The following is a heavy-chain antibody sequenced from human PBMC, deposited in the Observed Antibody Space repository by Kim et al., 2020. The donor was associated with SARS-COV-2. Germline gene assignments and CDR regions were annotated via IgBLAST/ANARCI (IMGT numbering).Heavy chain of an antibody. Sequence: ASVKVSCKASGYTFTSYAMNWVRQAPGQGLEWMGWINTNTGNPTYAQGFTGRFVFSLDTSVSTAYLQISSLKAEDTAVYYCARDQGDIVATIWLINYYGMDVWGQGTTVTVSS. V-gene: IGHV7-4-1*02. J-gene: IGHJ6*02. CDR2: INTNTGNP. CDR3: ARDQGDIVATIWLINYYGMDV. D-gene: IGHD5-12*01. CDR1: GYTFTSYA.